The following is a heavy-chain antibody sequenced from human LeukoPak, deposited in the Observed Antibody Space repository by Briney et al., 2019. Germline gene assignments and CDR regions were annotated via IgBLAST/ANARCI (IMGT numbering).Heavy chain of an antibody. V-gene: IGHV3-21*04. CDR1: GFTFSSYT. CDR3: AKEAGNGWSYFDY. CDR2: ISSSSSYI. J-gene: IGHJ4*02. Sequence: GGSLRLSCAASGFTFSSYTMNWVRQAPGKGLEWVSSISSSSSYIYYADSVKGRFTISRDNAKNSLYLQMNSLRAEDTAVYHCAKEAGNGWSYFDYWGQGSLVTVSS. D-gene: IGHD6-19*01.